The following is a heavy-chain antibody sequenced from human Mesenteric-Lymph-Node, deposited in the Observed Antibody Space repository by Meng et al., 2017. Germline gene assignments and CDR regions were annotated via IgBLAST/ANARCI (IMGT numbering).Heavy chain of an antibody. CDR2: IYTSGST. CDR3: ARDIKSYYGSGSYYKGGLGVYYYYYGMDV. V-gene: IGHV4-61*02. J-gene: IGHJ6*02. CDR1: GGSISSGSYY. Sequence: SETLSLTCAVSGGSISSGSYYWSWIRQPAGKGLEWIGRIYTSGSTNYNPSLKSRVTISVDTSKNQFSLKLSSVTAADTAVYYCARDIKSYYGSGSYYKGGLGVYYYYYGMDVWGQGTTVTVSS. D-gene: IGHD3-10*01.